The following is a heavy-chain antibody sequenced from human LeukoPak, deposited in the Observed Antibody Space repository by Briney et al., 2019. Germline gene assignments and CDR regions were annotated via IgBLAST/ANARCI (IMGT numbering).Heavy chain of an antibody. V-gene: IGHV3-23*01. CDR3: AKAFCGGDCSSDYYYYMDV. CDR1: GFTFSSYA. CDR2: ISGSGWST. J-gene: IGHJ6*03. D-gene: IGHD2-21*02. Sequence: GGSLRLSCAASGFTFSSYAMSWVRQAPGKGLEWVSAISGSGWSTYYADSVKGRFNISRDNSKNTLYLHMNSLRAEDKAVYYCAKAFCGGDCSSDYYYYMDVWGKGTTVTISS.